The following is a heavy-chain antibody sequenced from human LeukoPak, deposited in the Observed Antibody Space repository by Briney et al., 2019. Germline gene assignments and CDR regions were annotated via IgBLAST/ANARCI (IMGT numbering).Heavy chain of an antibody. D-gene: IGHD3-16*01. V-gene: IGHV3-23*01. CDR1: GFTFSTYA. Sequence: GGSLRLSCAASGFTFSTYAMSWVRQAPGMGLEWVSADSGSGISTYYADSVKGRFTISRDNSKNTLYMQMNSLRAEDTAVYYCAKDLGYREGFDYWGQGTLVTVSS. J-gene: IGHJ4*02. CDR2: DSGSGIST. CDR3: AKDLGYREGFDY.